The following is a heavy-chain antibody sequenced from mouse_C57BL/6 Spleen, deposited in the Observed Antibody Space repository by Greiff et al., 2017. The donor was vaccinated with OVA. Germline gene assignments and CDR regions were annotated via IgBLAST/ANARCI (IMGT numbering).Heavy chain of an antibody. V-gene: IGHV1-59*01. Sequence: VQLQQPGAELVRPGTSVTLSCKASGYTFTSYWMHWVKQRPGQGLEWIGVIDPSDSYTNYNQKFKGKATLTVDTSSSTAYMQLSSLTSEDSAVYYCARSSGSSLYWYFDVWGTGTTVTVSS. CDR1: GYTFTSYW. D-gene: IGHD1-1*01. J-gene: IGHJ1*03. CDR3: ARSSGSSLYWYFDV. CDR2: IDPSDSYT.